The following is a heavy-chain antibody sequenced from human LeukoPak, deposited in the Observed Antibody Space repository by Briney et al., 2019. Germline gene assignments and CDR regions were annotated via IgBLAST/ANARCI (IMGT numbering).Heavy chain of an antibody. V-gene: IGHV3-23*01. CDR2: ISGSGGST. D-gene: IGHD4-17*01. Sequence: GGSLRLSCAASGFTFSRYAMSWVRQAPEKGLEWVSSISGSGGSTYYTDSVKDRFTISRDNSKNTLFLQMNSLRAEDTAVYCCATKPDYGDFDYWGQGALVTVSS. J-gene: IGHJ4*02. CDR1: GFTFSRYA. CDR3: ATKPDYGDFDY.